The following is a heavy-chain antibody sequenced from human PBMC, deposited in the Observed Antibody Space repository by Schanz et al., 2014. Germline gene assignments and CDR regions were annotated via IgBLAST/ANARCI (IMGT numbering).Heavy chain of an antibody. D-gene: IGHD2-15*01. CDR2: IGGSDGNT. V-gene: IGHV1-18*01. CDR1: GRTFIVYHV. CDR3: ARGGDYIVVLVAVTREYYYHAMDV. J-gene: IGHJ6*02. Sequence: QVQLVQSGAEVKKPGASMKVSCKASGRTFIVYHVLHWVRQAPGQGLEWMGWIGGSDGNTNFSQKFQGRVPMTTDTSTSTASMELRSLRSDDTAVYYCARGGDYIVVLVAVTREYYYHAMDVWGQGTTVTVSS.